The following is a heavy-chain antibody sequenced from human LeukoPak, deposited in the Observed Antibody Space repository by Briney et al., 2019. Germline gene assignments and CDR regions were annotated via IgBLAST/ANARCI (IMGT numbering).Heavy chain of an antibody. D-gene: IGHD1-26*01. CDR3: ARDMDSGQDFFDY. Sequence: ASVKVSCKASGYTFTGYYMHWVRQAPGQGLEWMGWINPNSGGTNYAQKFQGRVTMTRDTSISTAYMELSRLRSDDTAVYYCARDMDSGQDFFDYWGLGTLVTVSS. CDR1: GYTFTGYY. CDR2: INPNSGGT. V-gene: IGHV1-2*02. J-gene: IGHJ4*02.